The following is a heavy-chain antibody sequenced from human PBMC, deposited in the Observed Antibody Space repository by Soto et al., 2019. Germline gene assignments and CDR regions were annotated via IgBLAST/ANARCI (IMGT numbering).Heavy chain of an antibody. CDR1: GGSFSGYY. V-gene: IGHV4-34*01. CDR2: INRSGST. Sequence: SETLSLTCAVYGGSFSGYYWSWIRQPPGKGLEWIGEINRSGSTNYNPSLKSRVTISVDTSKNQFSLKLSSVTAADTAVYYCARVPAAKEGNWFDPWVQGTLVTVSS. D-gene: IGHD2-2*01. CDR3: ARVPAAKEGNWFDP. J-gene: IGHJ5*02.